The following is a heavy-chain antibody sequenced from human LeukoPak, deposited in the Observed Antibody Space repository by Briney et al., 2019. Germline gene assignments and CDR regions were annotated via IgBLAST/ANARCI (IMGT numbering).Heavy chain of an antibody. CDR3: AELGITMIGGV. CDR2: KRYDGSNK. Sequence: GGSLRLSCAASGFTFSRYGMHWVRQVPGKGLEWVSFKRYDGSNKYSADSVKGRITISRDNAKNSLYLQMNSLRAEDTAVYYCAELGITMIGGVWGKGTTVTISS. J-gene: IGHJ6*04. CDR1: GFTFSRYG. D-gene: IGHD3-10*02. V-gene: IGHV3-30*02.